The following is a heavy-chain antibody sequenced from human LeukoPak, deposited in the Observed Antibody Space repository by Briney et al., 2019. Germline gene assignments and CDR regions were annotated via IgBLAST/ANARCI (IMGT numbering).Heavy chain of an antibody. CDR2: INQDGSAK. V-gene: IGHV3-7*03. CDR3: AKDENWGPTRDTGGLYYFDY. Sequence: GGSLRLSCAASGFTLSSHWMTWVRQAPGKGLEWVDNINQDGSAKYYVDSVKGRFTISRDNSKNTLYLQMDSLRAEDTAVYYCAKDENWGPTRDTGGLYYFDYWGQGTLVTVSS. J-gene: IGHJ4*02. CDR1: GFTLSSHW. D-gene: IGHD7-27*01.